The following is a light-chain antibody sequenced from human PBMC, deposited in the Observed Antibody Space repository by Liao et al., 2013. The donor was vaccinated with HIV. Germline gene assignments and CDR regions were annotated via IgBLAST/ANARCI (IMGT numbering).Light chain of an antibody. J-gene: IGLJ3*02. CDR1: KLGDKY. CDR3: QSAHSSGTYWV. Sequence: SYELTQPPSVSVSPGQTASIPCSGDKLGDKYVCWYQQKPGQSPVLIIYQDNKRPSGIPERFSGSSSGTTVTLTISGVQAEDEADYYCQSAHSSGTYWVFGGGTKLTVL. V-gene: IGLV3-25*03. CDR2: QDN.